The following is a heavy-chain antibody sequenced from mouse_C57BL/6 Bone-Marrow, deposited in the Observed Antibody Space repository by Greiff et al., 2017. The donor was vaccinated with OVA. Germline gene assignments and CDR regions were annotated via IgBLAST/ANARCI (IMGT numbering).Heavy chain of an antibody. J-gene: IGHJ4*01. D-gene: IGHD2-1*01. CDR2: IYPGDGDT. V-gene: IGHV1-82*01. Sequence: VQLVESGPELVKPGASVKISCKASGYAFSSSWMNWVKQRPGKGLEWIGRIYPGDGDTNYNGKFKGKATLTADKSSSTAYMQLSSLTSEDSAVYFCARLYYGNPYAMDYWGQGTSVTVSS. CDR3: ARLYYGNPYAMDY. CDR1: GYAFSSSW.